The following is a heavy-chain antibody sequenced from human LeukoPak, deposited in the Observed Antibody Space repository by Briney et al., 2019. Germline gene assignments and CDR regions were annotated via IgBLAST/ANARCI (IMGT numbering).Heavy chain of an antibody. D-gene: IGHD1-26*01. CDR2: ISYDGSNK. V-gene: IGHV3-30*18. CDR1: GFTFSSYG. CDR3: AKDWEQLDY. Sequence: GRSLRLSCAASGFTFSSYGMHWVRQAPGKGLEWVAVISYDGSNKYYADSVKGRFTISRDNSKNTLYLQMNSLRAGDTAVYYCAKDWEQLDYWGQGTLVTVSS. J-gene: IGHJ4*02.